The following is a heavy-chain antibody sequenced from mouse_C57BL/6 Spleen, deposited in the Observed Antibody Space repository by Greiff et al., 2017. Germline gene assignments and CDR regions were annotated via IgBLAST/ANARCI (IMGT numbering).Heavy chain of an antibody. V-gene: IGHV1-42*01. Sequence: EVQRVESGPELVKPGASVKISCKASGYSFTGYYMNWVKQSPEKSLEWIGEINPSTGGTTYNQKFKAKATLTVDKSSSTAYMQLKSLTSEDSAVYYCARGVIYDGYYTWFAYWGQGTLVTVSA. CDR2: INPSTGGT. CDR3: ARGVIYDGYYTWFAY. J-gene: IGHJ3*01. D-gene: IGHD2-3*01. CDR1: GYSFTGYY.